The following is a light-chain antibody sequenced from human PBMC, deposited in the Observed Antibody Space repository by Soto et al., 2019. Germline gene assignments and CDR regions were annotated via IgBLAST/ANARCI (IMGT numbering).Light chain of an antibody. CDR1: SSDVGGYNY. CDR3: SSYTSSSPRV. J-gene: IGLJ2*01. Sequence: QSVLTQPASVSGSPGQSITISCTGTSSDVGGYNYVSWYQQHPGKAPKLMIYEVSNRPSGVSNRFSGSKFGNTASLTISGLQAEDEADYYCSSYTSSSPRVFGGGTKLTVL. CDR2: EVS. V-gene: IGLV2-14*01.